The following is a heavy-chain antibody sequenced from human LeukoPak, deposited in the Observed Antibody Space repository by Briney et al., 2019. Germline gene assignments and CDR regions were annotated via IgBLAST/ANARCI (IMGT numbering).Heavy chain of an antibody. Sequence: GGSLRLSCAASGVTFDDYGMSWGRGFPGKGLGWVSFINWNGDSRGYVDSVKGRFTVSRDKATKSLYLEMNSLRDEDTAFFYCARVGNSIFGTPMDAFDIWSQGTLVTVSS. D-gene: IGHD3-3*01. J-gene: IGHJ3*02. V-gene: IGHV3-20*04. CDR3: ARVGNSIFGTPMDAFDI. CDR1: GVTFDDYG. CDR2: INWNGDSR.